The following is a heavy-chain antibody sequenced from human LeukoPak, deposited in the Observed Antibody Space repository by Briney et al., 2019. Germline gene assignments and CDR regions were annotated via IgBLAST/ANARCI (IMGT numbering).Heavy chain of an antibody. J-gene: IGHJ3*01. D-gene: IGHD5-24*01. V-gene: IGHV3-23*01. CDR1: GLTFSGSA. CDR3: ARDIQLST. CDR2: ISSSGGNS. Sequence: GGSLRLSCAAPGLTFSGSAMRCVRQAPGKGLDWVSLISSSGGNSYYADSVKGRFTISRDNSKDTLYLQMDSLRAEDTAIYYCARDIQLSTWGLGTKVTVSS.